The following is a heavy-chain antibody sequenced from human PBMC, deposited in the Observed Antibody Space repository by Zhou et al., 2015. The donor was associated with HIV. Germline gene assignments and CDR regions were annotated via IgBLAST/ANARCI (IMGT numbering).Heavy chain of an antibody. Sequence: EVQLVESGGRLGPAGGGSLRLSCVASRFTFSSYWVTWVRQTPGKGLEWVASINQDGSDKYYVDSVKGRFTISRDNAKKSLFLQMNSLTAEDTAVYYCVVQGNWEYYYYYAMDVWGQGTAVTGLL. D-gene: IGHD1-26*01. CDR3: VVQGNWEYYYYYAMDV. V-gene: IGHV3-7*01. CDR2: INQDGSDK. J-gene: IGHJ6*02. CDR1: RFTFSSYW.